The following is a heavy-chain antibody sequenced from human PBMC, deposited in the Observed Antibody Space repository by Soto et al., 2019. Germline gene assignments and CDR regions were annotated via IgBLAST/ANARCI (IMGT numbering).Heavy chain of an antibody. CDR2: IAYDGINT. J-gene: IGHJ6*02. D-gene: IGHD5-18*01. Sequence: GGSLRLSCVAAGFNFGTYAIHWVRQAPGKGLQWVALIAYDGINTYYADSVKGRFTISRDNSKNTLHLQMNSLRPEDTGVYFCARVTRGNNLHHFSGLDVWGQGTSVTVSS. CDR1: GFNFGTYA. V-gene: IGHV3-30-3*01. CDR3: ARVTRGNNLHHFSGLDV.